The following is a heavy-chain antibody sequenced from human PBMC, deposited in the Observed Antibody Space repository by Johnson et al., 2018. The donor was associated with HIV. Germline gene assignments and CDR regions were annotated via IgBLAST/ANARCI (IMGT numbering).Heavy chain of an antibody. CDR1: GFTFSSNY. V-gene: IGHV3-11*01. CDR2: ISWNSGSI. Sequence: QVQLVVSGGGLVKPGGSLRLSCAASGFTFSSNYMNWVRQAPGEGLEWVSYISWNSGSIGYADSVKGRFTISRDNAKNSLYLQMNSLRAEDTALYYCAKRVPSKQLVDAFDIWGQGTMVTVSS. CDR3: AKRVPSKQLVDAFDI. J-gene: IGHJ3*02. D-gene: IGHD6-6*01.